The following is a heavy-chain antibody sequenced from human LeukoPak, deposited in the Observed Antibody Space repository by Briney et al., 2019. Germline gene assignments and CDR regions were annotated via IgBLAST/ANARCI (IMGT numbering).Heavy chain of an antibody. D-gene: IGHD3-3*01. CDR1: GFTFDDYA. CDR2: ISWNSGSI. Sequence: GGSLRLSCAASGFTFDDYAMHWVRQAPGKGLEWVSGISWNSGSIGYADSVKGRFTISRDNAKNSLYLQMNSLRAEDTALYHCVLLEPTPPDYWGQGTLVTVSS. V-gene: IGHV3-9*01. J-gene: IGHJ4*02. CDR3: VLLEPTPPDY.